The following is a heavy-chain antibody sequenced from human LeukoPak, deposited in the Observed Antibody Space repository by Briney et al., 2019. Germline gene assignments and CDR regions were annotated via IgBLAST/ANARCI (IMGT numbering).Heavy chain of an antibody. J-gene: IGHJ4*02. CDR1: GGSISSYY. D-gene: IGHD3-10*01. CDR2: INHGGST. Sequence: KPSETLSLTCTVSGGSISSYYWSWIRQPPGKGLEWIGEINHGGSTNYNPSLKSRVTISVDTSKNQFSLKLSSVTAADTAVYYCARGHVLLWFGESKIFDYWGQGTLVTVSS. V-gene: IGHV4-34*01. CDR3: ARGHVLLWFGESKIFDY.